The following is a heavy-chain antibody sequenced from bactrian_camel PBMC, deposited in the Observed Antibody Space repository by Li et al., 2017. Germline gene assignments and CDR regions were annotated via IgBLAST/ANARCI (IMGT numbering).Heavy chain of an antibody. V-gene: IGHV3S9*01. Sequence: HVQLVESGGGSVQAGGSLRLSCVAAGDTIGRYCMGWFRQIPDKEREGVAGIESDGSTSYADSVKGRFTISADKDTVYLQMNGLKPEDTAVYYCAVDSDRVTAVSPGVCDAFSDYDVIGGWSQGTQVTVS. CDR3: AVDSDRVTAVSPGVCDAFSDYDVIGG. D-gene: IGHD4*01. CDR2: IESDGST. J-gene: IGHJ4*01. CDR1: GDTIGRYC.